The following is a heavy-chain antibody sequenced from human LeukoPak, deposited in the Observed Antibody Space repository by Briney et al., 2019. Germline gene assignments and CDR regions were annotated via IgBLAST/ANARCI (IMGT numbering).Heavy chain of an antibody. Sequence: ASVKVSCKASVYTFTVDYMHGGPEAPGQGLECVGVINPSGGSTSYAQKFQGRVPMTRDTSTSTVYTELSSLRSEDTAVYYCARDGAAYYYDTSYGMDVWGQGTTVTVSS. J-gene: IGHJ6*01. V-gene: IGHV1-46*01. CDR1: VYTFTVDY. CDR2: INPSGGST. D-gene: IGHD3-22*01. CDR3: ARDGAAYYYDTSYGMDV.